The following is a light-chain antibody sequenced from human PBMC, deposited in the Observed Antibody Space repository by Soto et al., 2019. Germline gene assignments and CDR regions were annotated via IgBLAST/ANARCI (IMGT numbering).Light chain of an antibody. V-gene: IGKV1-39*01. CDR1: QSIRRY. CDR3: QQSYSTPP. CDR2: DAS. J-gene: IGKJ1*01. Sequence: DIQVTKSPASLSASVGDRVTITFRASQSIRRYLNWYQQKPGKAPNLLIYDASSLQSGVPSRLSGSGSGTDFTLTISSLQPEDFATYYCQQSYSTPPFGQGTKVDI.